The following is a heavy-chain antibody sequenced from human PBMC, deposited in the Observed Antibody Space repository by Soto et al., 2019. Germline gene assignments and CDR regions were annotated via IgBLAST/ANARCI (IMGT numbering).Heavy chain of an antibody. CDR2: IHNSGSL. CDR1: GGSMTSGGYY. J-gene: IGHJ6*02. V-gene: IGHV4-31*03. Sequence: QVQLQESGPGLVRPSQILSLNCTVSGGSMTSGGYYWNWIRHPPGLGLEWIGFIHNSGSLYYNPSLRSRILISTDTSKNKFSLRLSSVTVADSAVYYCARRGYTLPSFYFGMDVWGQGTTVTVSS. CDR3: ARRGYTLPSFYFGMDV. D-gene: IGHD1-1*01.